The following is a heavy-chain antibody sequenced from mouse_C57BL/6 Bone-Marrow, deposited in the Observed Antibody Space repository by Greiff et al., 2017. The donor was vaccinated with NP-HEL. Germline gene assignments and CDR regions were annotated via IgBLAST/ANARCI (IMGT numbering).Heavy chain of an antibody. J-gene: IGHJ4*01. CDR1: GFSINSDCY. V-gene: IGHV3-3*01. CDR3: ARGSYYSNYFYAMDY. D-gene: IGHD2-5*01. CDR2: TFYSGIT. Sequence: EVQLQESGPSLVRPSQTLSLTCTVTGFSINSDCYWIWIRQFPGNKLEYIGYTFYSGITYYNPSLESRTYITRDTSKNQFSLKLSSVTTEDTATYYCARGSYYSNYFYAMDYWGQGTSVTVSS.